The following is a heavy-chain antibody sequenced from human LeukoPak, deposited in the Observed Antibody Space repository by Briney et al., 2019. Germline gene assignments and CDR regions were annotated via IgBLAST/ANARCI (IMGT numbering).Heavy chain of an antibody. CDR3: ARDRRDGYNYRYFDL. Sequence: SVKVSCKASGYTFTSYGISWVRQAPGQGLEWMGRIIPILGIANYAQKFQGRVTITADKSTSTAYMELSSLRSEDTAVYYCARDRRDGYNYRYFDLWGRGTLVTVSS. D-gene: IGHD5-24*01. V-gene: IGHV1-69*04. CDR2: IIPILGIA. J-gene: IGHJ2*01. CDR1: GYTFTSYG.